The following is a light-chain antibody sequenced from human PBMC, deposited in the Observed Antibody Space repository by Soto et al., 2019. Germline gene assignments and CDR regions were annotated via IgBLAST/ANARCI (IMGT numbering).Light chain of an antibody. CDR3: HQYNSYWT. Sequence: IQIAQSPSTPVCSLRDQGTITFRASQTISSWLAWYQQKPGKAPKLLIYKTSILENGVPSRFSGSGSGTEFTLSISSLQPDDFATYYCHQYNSYWTFGQGTKVDIK. V-gene: IGKV1-5*03. CDR1: QTISSW. J-gene: IGKJ1*01. CDR2: KTS.